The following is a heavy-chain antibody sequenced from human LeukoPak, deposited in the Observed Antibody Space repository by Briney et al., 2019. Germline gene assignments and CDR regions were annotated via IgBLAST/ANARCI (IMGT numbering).Heavy chain of an antibody. CDR3: ARQYIVVVQSWYFDL. D-gene: IGHD2-2*01. J-gene: IGHJ2*01. CDR2: IYYSETI. CDR1: GGSISSSSYC. V-gene: IGHV4-39*01. Sequence: SETLSLTCPVSGGSISSSSYCWGWIRQPPGKGLEWIGSIYYSETIYYNPSLKSRVTISVDTSKNPFSLKLSSVTAADTAVYYCARQYIVVVQSWYFDLWGRGTLVTVSS.